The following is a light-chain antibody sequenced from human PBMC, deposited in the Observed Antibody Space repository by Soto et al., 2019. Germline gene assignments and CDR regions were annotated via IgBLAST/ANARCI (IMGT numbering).Light chain of an antibody. CDR2: EVT. CDR3: SSYTSRSEV. CDR1: SSDVGGYNY. V-gene: IGLV2-14*01. J-gene: IGLJ1*01. Sequence: QSVLTQPASVSGSPGQSITISCTGTSSDVGGYNYVSWYQQHPGKAPKRMIYEVTNRPSGVSIRFSGSKSGNTASLTISGLQAEDEADYYCSSYTSRSEVFGHCTKGTVL.